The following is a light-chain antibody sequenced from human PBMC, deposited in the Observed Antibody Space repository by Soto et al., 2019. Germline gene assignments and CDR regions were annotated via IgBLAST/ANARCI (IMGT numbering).Light chain of an antibody. CDR2: DVR. CDR1: SSDVGAYNY. V-gene: IGLV2-11*01. J-gene: IGLJ3*02. Sequence: QSALTQPRSVSGSPGQSVTISCTGTSSDVGAYNYVSWYQQHPGKAPKLMIYDVRKRPSGVPDRSSASKSGSTASLTISGLQAEDEADYYCCSYAGSYVWVFGGGTKLTVL. CDR3: CSYAGSYVWV.